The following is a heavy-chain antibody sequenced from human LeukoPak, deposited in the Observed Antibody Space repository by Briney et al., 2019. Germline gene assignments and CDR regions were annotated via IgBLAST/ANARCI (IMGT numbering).Heavy chain of an antibody. Sequence: ASVKVSCKPSGYTFTGYYLHWVRQAPGQGLEWMGWISAYNGNTNYAQKLQGRVTMTTDTSTSTAYMELRSLRSDDTAVYYCATPIGFGDAFDIWGQGTMVTVSS. CDR1: GYTFTGYY. CDR3: ATPIGFGDAFDI. V-gene: IGHV1-18*04. CDR2: ISAYNGNT. J-gene: IGHJ3*02. D-gene: IGHD3-10*01.